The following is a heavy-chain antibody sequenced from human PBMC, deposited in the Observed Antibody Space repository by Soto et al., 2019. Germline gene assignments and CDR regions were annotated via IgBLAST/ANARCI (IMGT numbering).Heavy chain of an antibody. Sequence: GGSLRLSCAASGFTFSSYAMHWVRQAPGKGLEYVSAISSNGGSTYYANSVKGRFTISRDNSKNTLYLQMGSLRAEDMAVYYCARASGITGTYYYYMDVWGKGTTVTVSS. CDR3: ARASGITGTYYYYMDV. CDR2: ISSNGGST. CDR1: GFTFSSYA. J-gene: IGHJ6*03. V-gene: IGHV3-64*01. D-gene: IGHD1-20*01.